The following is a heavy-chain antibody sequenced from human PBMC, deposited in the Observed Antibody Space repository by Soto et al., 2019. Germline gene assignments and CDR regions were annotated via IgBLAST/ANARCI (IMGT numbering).Heavy chain of an antibody. Sequence: EVQLVQSGGGLARPGESLRLSCAASGFTYRSYDMIWVRHIVAKGLEWVSTMGGAGAREYAGSVRGRFTISRDNAKNSVFLQMDNLRREDTAVYYCTRATFGVGMDLWGQGTPVTVS. CDR1: GFTYRSYD. V-gene: IGHV3-13*01. J-gene: IGHJ6*02. CDR2: MGGAGAR. D-gene: IGHD3-10*01. CDR3: TRATFGVGMDL.